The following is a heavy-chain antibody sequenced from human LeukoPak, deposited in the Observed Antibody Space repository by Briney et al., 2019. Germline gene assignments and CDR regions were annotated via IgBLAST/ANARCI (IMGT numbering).Heavy chain of an antibody. J-gene: IGHJ4*02. D-gene: IGHD3-10*01. Sequence: GVSLTLSCVVSGLNYRSYAMSWVRQAPGKGLEWVSSICGEGGRTSLRDSVEGRFSISRDNSKRTVYLQINSQRVEHAALYYCVGYQGSGSPDYWGQGNLVTVSS. CDR3: VGYQGSGSPDY. V-gene: IGHV3-23*02. CDR1: GLNYRSYA. CDR2: ICGEGGRT.